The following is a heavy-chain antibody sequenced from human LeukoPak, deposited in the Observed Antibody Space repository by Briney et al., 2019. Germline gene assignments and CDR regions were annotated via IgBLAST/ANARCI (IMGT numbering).Heavy chain of an antibody. V-gene: IGHV1-2*02. D-gene: IGHD3-10*01. CDR3: ARRTGGNYGSYYFDY. CDR1: GYTFTYYY. CDR2: INPNSGGT. J-gene: IGHJ4*02. Sequence: ASVKVSCKTSGYTFTYYYMHWVRQAPGQGLEWMGWINPNSGGTNYAQKFQGRVTMTRDTSITTAYMEQSSLRSDDTAMYYCARRTGGNYGSYYFDYWGQGTLVTVSS.